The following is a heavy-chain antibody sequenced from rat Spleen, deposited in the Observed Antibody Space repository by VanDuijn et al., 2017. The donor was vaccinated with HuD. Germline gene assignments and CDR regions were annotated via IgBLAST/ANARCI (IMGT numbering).Heavy chain of an antibody. V-gene: IGHV5-25*01. CDR3: VGAGYLRDWYFDF. J-gene: IGHJ1*01. Sequence: EVQLVESGGGLVQPGRSMKLSCTASGFSFSTSGMAWVRQAPKKGLEWVAYISYDGGSTFYRDSVKGRFTISRDNTKSTLYLQVDSLRSEDTATYYCVGAGYLRDWYFDFWGPGTMVTVSS. CDR1: GFSFSTSG. CDR2: ISYDGGST. D-gene: IGHD2-2*01.